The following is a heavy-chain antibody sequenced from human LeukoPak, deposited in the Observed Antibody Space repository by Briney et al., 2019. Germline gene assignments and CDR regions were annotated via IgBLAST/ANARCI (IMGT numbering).Heavy chain of an antibody. CDR1: GGSISSSSYY. J-gene: IGHJ3*02. CDR2: IYYSGST. D-gene: IGHD3-9*01. CDR3: ARGHDILTGAAFDI. V-gene: IGHV4-39*07. Sequence: SETLSLTCTVSGGSISSSSYYWGWIRQPPGKGLEWIGSIYYSGSTYYNPSLKSRVTISVDTSKNQFSLKLSSVTAADTAVYYCARGHDILTGAAFDIWGQGTMVTVSS.